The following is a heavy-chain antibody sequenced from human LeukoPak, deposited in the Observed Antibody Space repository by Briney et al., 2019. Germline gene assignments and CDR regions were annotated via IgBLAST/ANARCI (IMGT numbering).Heavy chain of an antibody. CDR1: GGSVSIYY. CDR2: IYYSGST. D-gene: IGHD2-15*01. CDR3: ASTSGCCSGGNCYSAFDY. V-gene: IGHV4-59*02. Sequence: PSETLSLTCTVSGGSVSIYYWNWIRQPPGKGLEWIGYIYYSGSTNYNPSLKSRLTPSVDTSNNQFSLKLSSVTAADTAVYYCASTSGCCSGGNCYSAFDYWGQGTLVTVSS. J-gene: IGHJ4*02.